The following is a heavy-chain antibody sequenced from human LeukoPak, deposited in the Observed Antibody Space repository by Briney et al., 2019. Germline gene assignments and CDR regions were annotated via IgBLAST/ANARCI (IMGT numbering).Heavy chain of an antibody. Sequence: GGSLRLSCAASGFTFSSYWMSWVRQAPGKGLEWVANIKQDGSEKYYVDSVKGRFTISRDNAKNSLYLQMNSLRAEDTAVYYCARPPGSGSYSSLSFYYFDYSGQGTLVTVSS. D-gene: IGHD3-10*01. CDR1: GFTFSSYW. V-gene: IGHV3-7*01. CDR2: IKQDGSEK. J-gene: IGHJ4*02. CDR3: ARPPGSGSYSSLSFYYFDY.